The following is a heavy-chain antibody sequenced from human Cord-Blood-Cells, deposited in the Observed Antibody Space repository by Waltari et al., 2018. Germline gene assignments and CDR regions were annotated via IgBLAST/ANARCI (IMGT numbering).Heavy chain of an antibody. CDR3: VLRYCDWLLYFDY. Sequence: QVQLVESGGGVVQPGRSLRLSCAASGFTFSSYAMPWVRQAPGKGLEWVAVISYDGSNKYYADSVKGRFTISRDNSKNTLYLQMNSLRAEDTAVYYLVLRYCDWLLYFDYWGQGTLVTVS. J-gene: IGHJ4*02. D-gene: IGHD3-9*01. CDR1: GFTFSSYA. V-gene: IGHV3-30*03. CDR2: ISYDGSNK.